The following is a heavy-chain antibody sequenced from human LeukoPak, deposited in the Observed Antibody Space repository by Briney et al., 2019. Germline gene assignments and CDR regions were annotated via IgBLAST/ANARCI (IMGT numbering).Heavy chain of an antibody. Sequence: LRLSCAASGFTFSSYEMNWVRQAPGKGLECIGYIYYSGSTNYNPSLKSRVTISLDTSKNQFSLKLTSVTAADTALYYCARALGYYDYWGQGTLVTVSP. CDR1: GFTFSSYE. V-gene: IGHV4-59*01. D-gene: IGHD3-22*01. CDR2: IYYSGST. J-gene: IGHJ4*02. CDR3: ARALGYYDY.